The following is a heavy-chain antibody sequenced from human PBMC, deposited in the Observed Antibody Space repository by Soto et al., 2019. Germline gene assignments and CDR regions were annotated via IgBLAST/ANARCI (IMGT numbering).Heavy chain of an antibody. CDR1: GFTFSSYG. J-gene: IGHJ4*02. CDR3: ASEYYDDSSGPDY. CDR2: IWYDGSNK. V-gene: IGHV3-33*01. D-gene: IGHD3-22*01. Sequence: QVQLVESGGGVVQPGRSLRLSCAASGFTFSSYGMHWVRQAPGKGLEWVAVIWYDGSNKYYADSVKGRFTNSRDNSKNALYLQMNSLRAEDTAVYYCASEYYDDSSGPDYWGQGTLVTVSS.